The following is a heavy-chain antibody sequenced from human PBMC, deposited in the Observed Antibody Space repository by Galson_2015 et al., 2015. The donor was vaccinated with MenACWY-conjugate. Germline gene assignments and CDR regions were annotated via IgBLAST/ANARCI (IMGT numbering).Heavy chain of an antibody. D-gene: IGHD1-26*01. CDR3: ARLGGNYRTTSHFDY. CDR2: INSDGRST. J-gene: IGHJ4*02. V-gene: IGHV3-74*01. CDR1: GFTFSTYW. Sequence: ALRLSCAASGFTFSTYWMHWVRHAPGKGLVWVSRINSDGRSTSYADSVKGRLTISRDSAKNALYLQMNSLRAEDTAVYYCARLGGNYRTTSHFDYWGQGTLVTVSS.